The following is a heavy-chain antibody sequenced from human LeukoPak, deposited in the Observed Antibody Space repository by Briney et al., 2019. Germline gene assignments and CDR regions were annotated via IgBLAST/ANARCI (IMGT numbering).Heavy chain of an antibody. D-gene: IGHD3-10*01. CDR2: MNPNSGNT. V-gene: IGHV1-8*01. CDR3: ALYGSGSYLDY. Sequence: AVTVSCKASGYTFTSYDFNWLGQATGQGLEWMGWMNPNSGNTSYAQKFKSRVTMTRNTSTSTDYTELNSLRPEHTAAYYCALYGSGSYLDYWGQGTPVTVSS. CDR1: GYTFTSYD. J-gene: IGHJ4*01.